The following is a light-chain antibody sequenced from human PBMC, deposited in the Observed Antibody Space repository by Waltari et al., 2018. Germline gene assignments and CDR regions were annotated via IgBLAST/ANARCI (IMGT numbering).Light chain of an antibody. CDR2: WAS. V-gene: IGKV4-1*01. CDR3: QQYYSTPPWT. Sequence: DLVMTPSPASLAVSLGERATIHCKSSQSVLYSSNNKNNLAWYQQKPGQPPKLLIYWASTRESGVPDRFSGSGSGTDFTLTISSLQAEDVAVYYCQQYYSTPPWTFGQGTKVEIK. J-gene: IGKJ1*01. CDR1: QSVLYSSNNKNN.